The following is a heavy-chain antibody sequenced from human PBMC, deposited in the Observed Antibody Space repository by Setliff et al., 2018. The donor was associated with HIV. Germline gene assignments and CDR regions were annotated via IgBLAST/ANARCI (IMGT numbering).Heavy chain of an antibody. V-gene: IGHV1-69*05. CDR3: ARDLLLTSPSAFDI. CDR1: GGTFSSYA. Sequence: EASVKVSCKASGGTFSSYAISWVRQAPGQGLEWMGGIIPIFGTANYAQKFQGRVTITTDESTSTAYMELSSLRSEDTAVYYCARDLLLTSPSAFDIWGQGTMVTVSS. J-gene: IGHJ3*02. D-gene: IGHD3-9*01. CDR2: IIPIFGTA.